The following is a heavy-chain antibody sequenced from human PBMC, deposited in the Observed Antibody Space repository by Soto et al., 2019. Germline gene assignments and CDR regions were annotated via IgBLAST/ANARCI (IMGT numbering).Heavy chain of an antibody. Sequence: ASVKVSCKASGYTFTSYGISWVRQAPGQGLEWMGWVSAYNGKTNYAQKLQGRVTMTTDTSTSTAYMELRSLRSDDTAVYYCARFCSSTTCHSYPYSYGMDVWGQGTTVTVSS. CDR2: VSAYNGKT. V-gene: IGHV1-18*01. CDR1: GYTFTSYG. J-gene: IGHJ6*02. CDR3: ARFCSSTTCHSYPYSYGMDV. D-gene: IGHD2-2*01.